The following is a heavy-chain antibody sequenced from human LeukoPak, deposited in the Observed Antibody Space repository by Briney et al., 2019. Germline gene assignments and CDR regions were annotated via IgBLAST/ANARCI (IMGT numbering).Heavy chain of an antibody. Sequence: ASVKVSCKASGYTFTSYAMNWVRQAPGQGLEWMGWINTNTGNPTYAQGFTGRFVFSLDTSVSRAYLQISSLKAEDTAVYYCAILYYYDSSGYRRGWGQGTLVTVSS. CDR2: INTNTGNP. CDR1: GYTFTSYA. V-gene: IGHV7-4-1*02. CDR3: AILYYYDSSGYRRG. D-gene: IGHD3-22*01. J-gene: IGHJ4*02.